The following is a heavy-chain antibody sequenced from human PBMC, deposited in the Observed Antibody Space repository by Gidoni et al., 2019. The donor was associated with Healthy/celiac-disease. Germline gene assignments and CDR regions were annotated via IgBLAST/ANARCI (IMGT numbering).Heavy chain of an antibody. CDR3: ARDRSYRY. CDR2: IYYSGST. D-gene: IGHD1-26*01. J-gene: IGHJ4*02. CDR1: GGSISSYY. Sequence: QVQLQESGPGLVKPSETLSLTCTVSGGSISSYYWSWIRQPPGKGLEWIGYIYYSGSTNYNPSLKSRVTISVDTSKNQFSLKLSSVTAADTAVYYCARDRSYRYWGQGTLVTVSS. V-gene: IGHV4-59*01.